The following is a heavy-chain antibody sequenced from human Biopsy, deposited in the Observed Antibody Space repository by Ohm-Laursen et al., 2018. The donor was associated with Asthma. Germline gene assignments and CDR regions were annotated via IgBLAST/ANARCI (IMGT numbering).Heavy chain of an antibody. CDR2: IYHSGTT. D-gene: IGHD3-10*01. V-gene: IGHV4-31*03. J-gene: IGHJ6*02. CDR3: AREKAYGSGSLYGMDV. CDR1: GGSLTSAY. Sequence: SQTLSLTCTVSGGSLTSAYWSWVRQYPEKGLEWIGYIYHSGTTFYNPSLKSCVSMSVDTSKNQVSLKLSSVTAADTAVYYCAREKAYGSGSLYGMDVWGHGTTVTVSS.